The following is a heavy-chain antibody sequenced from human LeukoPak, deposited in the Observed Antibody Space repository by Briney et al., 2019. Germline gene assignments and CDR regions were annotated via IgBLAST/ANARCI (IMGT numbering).Heavy chain of an antibody. D-gene: IGHD2-15*01. CDR1: GYTFTSYG. V-gene: IGHV1-18*01. CDR3: ARDGPYCSGGSCYSGGAFDI. CDR2: IIAYNGNT. J-gene: IGHJ3*02. Sequence: ASVKVSCKASGYTFTSYGISWVRQAPGQGLEWMGWIIAYNGNTNYAQKLQGRVTMTTDTSTSTAYMELRSLRSDDTAVYYCARDGPYCSGGSCYSGGAFDIWGQGKMVTVSS.